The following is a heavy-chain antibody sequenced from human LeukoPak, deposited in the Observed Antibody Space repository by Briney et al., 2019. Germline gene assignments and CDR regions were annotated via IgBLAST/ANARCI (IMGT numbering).Heavy chain of an antibody. CDR1: GFTFDDYA. CDR3: AKEFIAAAGTGAFDI. CDR2: ISWNSGSI. D-gene: IGHD6-13*01. J-gene: IGHJ3*02. V-gene: IGHV3-9*01. Sequence: GGFLRLSCAASGFTFDDYAMHWVRQAPGKGLEWVSGISWNSGSIGYADSVKGRFTISRDNAKNSLYLQMNSLRAEDTALYYCAKEFIAAAGTGAFDIWGQGTMVTVSS.